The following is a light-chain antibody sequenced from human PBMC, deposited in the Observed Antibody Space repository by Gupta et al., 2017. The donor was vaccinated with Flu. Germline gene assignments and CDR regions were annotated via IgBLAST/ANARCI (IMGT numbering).Light chain of an antibody. J-gene: IGKJ2*01. Sequence: EVVLTPSPATLSLSPGERAVLSCRASQTVRPSLAWYQQKPGQAPRLLMYDASRRAAGVPARFSGTGSGTDFTLTISTREPEDFAVDYCQQRSDLPMYTFGQGTKLEIK. V-gene: IGKV3-11*01. CDR2: DAS. CDR1: QTVRPS. CDR3: QQRSDLPMYT.